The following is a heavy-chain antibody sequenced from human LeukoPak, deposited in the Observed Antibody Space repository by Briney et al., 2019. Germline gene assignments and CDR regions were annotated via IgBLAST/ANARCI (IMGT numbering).Heavy chain of an antibody. CDR3: AFGELLNYFDY. CDR2: IYYSGST. J-gene: IGHJ4*02. V-gene: IGHV4-59*01. CDR1: SGSISSYY. D-gene: IGHD3-10*01. Sequence: PSETLSLTCTVSSGSISSYYWSWIRQPPGKGLEWIGYIYYSGSTNYNPSLKSRVTISVDTSKNQFSLKLSSVTAADTAVYYCAFGELLNYFDYWGQGTLVTVSS.